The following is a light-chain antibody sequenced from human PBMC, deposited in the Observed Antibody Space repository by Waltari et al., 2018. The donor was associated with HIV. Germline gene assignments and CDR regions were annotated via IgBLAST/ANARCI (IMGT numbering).Light chain of an antibody. V-gene: IGLV1-47*01. CDR3: STWDNSLSHWV. Sequence: QSVVTQPPSASGTPGQNISISCSGDISNLGGNFVYWYQQRPGTAPRLLIYRNDQRPEGVPDRLSGSKSATSASLAISGLRSEEEADYHCSTWDNSLSHWVCGGGTKVTVL. CDR1: ISNLGGNF. CDR2: RND. J-gene: IGLJ3*02.